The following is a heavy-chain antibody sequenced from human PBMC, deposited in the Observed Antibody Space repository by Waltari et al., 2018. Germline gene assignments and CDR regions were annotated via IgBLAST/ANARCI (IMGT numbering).Heavy chain of an antibody. CDR2: IIPIFGTA. CDR3: ARANLQLGDYYYYGMDV. J-gene: IGHJ6*02. CDR1: GGTFSSYA. Sequence: QVQLVQSGAEVKKPGSSVKVSCKASGGTFSSYAISWVRQAPGQGLEWMGGIIPIFGTANYAQKYQGRVTITADESTSTAYMELSSLRSEDTAVYYCARANLQLGDYYYYGMDVWGQGTTVTVSS. D-gene: IGHD4-4*01. V-gene: IGHV1-69*12.